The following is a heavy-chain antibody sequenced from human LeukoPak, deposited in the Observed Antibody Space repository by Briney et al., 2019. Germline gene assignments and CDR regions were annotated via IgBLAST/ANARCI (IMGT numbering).Heavy chain of an antibody. J-gene: IGHJ4*02. CDR2: IYSGGST. CDR3: AAQGVFSHGGY. Sequence: GGSLRLSCAASGFTVSNNYMSWVRQAPGKGLEWVSVIYSGGSTYYTDSVKGRFTITRDTSKNTLYLQMNSLRAEDTAVYYCAAQGVFSHGGYWGQGTLVTVSS. CDR1: GFTVSNNY. V-gene: IGHV3-53*01. D-gene: IGHD3-16*01.